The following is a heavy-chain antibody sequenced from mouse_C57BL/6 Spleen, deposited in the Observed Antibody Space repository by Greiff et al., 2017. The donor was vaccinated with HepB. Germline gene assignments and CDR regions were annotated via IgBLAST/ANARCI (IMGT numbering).Heavy chain of an antibody. J-gene: IGHJ4*01. CDR2: ISDGGSYT. Sequence: EVQLVESGGGLVKPGGSLKLSCAASGFTFSSYAMSWVRQTPEKRLEWVATISDGGSYTYYPDNVKGRFTISRDNAKNNLYLQMSHLKSEDTAMYYCARGWYDYDEGGRYAMDYWGQGTSVTVSS. V-gene: IGHV5-4*01. D-gene: IGHD2-4*01. CDR3: ARGWYDYDEGGRYAMDY. CDR1: GFTFSSYA.